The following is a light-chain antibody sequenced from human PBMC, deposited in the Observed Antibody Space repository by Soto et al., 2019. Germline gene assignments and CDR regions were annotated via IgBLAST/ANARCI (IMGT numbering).Light chain of an antibody. CDR3: LLSYGGARRV. CDR2: DTS. Sequence: QTVVTQEPSLTVSPGGTVTLTCASSTGAVTSGHYPYWFQQKPGQAPRTLIYDTSNKHSWTPARFSGSLLWGKPALTLSGAQPEDEAEYFCLLSYGGARRVFGGGTKLTVL. J-gene: IGLJ2*01. V-gene: IGLV7-46*01. CDR1: TGAVTSGHY.